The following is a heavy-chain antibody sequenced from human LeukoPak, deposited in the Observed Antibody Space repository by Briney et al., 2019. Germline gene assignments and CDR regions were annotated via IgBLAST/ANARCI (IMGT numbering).Heavy chain of an antibody. V-gene: IGHV1-2*02. CDR1: GYTFTNYD. CDR3: ARGRGPDYDFWSGYLARWYYYYMDV. Sequence: ASVKVSCKASGYTFTNYDINWVRQATGQGLEWMGWINPNSGGTNYAQKFQGRVTMTRDTSISTAYMELSSLRSEDTAVYYCARGRGPDYDFWSGYLARWYYYYMDVWGKGTTVTVSS. D-gene: IGHD3-3*01. J-gene: IGHJ6*03. CDR2: INPNSGGT.